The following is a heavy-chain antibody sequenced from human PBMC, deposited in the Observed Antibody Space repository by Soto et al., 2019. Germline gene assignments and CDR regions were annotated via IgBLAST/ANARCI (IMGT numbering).Heavy chain of an antibody. CDR1: GFTFSSYE. CDR2: ITDTGGDT. J-gene: IGHJ4*02. CDR3: ARGSTDSYPGSRIFDF. Sequence: EVQLVESGGGLVQPGGSLRLSCAASGFTFSSYEMNWVRQAPGEGLEWVSTITDTGGDTKYADSVRGRFTMSRDNSKKTLYLPMNSLRVEDSALYYCARGSTDSYPGSRIFDFWGRGTLVTVSS. D-gene: IGHD3-10*01. V-gene: IGHV3-23*04.